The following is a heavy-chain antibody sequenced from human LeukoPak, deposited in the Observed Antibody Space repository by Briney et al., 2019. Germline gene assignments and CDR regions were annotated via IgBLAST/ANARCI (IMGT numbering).Heavy chain of an antibody. V-gene: IGHV3-30*02. D-gene: IGHD2-8*02. CDR1: GFSFRNYG. J-gene: IGHJ6*03. CDR3: AKDPGASVSGFHMDV. Sequence: PGGSLRLSCAASGFSFRNYGMHWVRQATGRGLEWVSFLWSDGNNRFYADSVKGRFTISRDNSKNMLFLQMDTLRAEDTALYYCAKDPGASVSGFHMDVWGKGTTVIVSS. CDR2: LWSDGNNR.